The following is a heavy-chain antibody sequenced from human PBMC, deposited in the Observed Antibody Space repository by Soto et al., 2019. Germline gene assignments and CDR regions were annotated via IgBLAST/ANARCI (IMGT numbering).Heavy chain of an antibody. V-gene: IGHV3-7*03. CDR1: GFTFSSYW. J-gene: IGHJ4*02. Sequence: PGGSLRLSCAASGFTFSSYWMSWVRQAPGKGLEWVANIKQDGSEKYYVDSVKGRFTISRDNAKNSLYLQMNSLRAEETDVYYCEKDIYYASSGYYVLDYWGQGTLVTVSS. CDR3: EKDIYYASSGYYVLDY. D-gene: IGHD3-22*01. CDR2: IKQDGSEK.